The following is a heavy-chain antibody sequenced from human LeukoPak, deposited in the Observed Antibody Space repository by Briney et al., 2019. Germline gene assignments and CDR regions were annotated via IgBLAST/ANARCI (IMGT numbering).Heavy chain of an antibody. V-gene: IGHV3-30*18. CDR1: GFTFSSYG. Sequence: GGSLRLSCAASGFTFSSYGMQWVRQAPGKGLEGGAVISYDGSNKYYADSVKGRFTISRDNSKNTLYLHMNSLRAEDTAVYYCAKDPWAPHYHGMDVWGKGTTVTVSS. D-gene: IGHD7-27*01. J-gene: IGHJ6*04. CDR3: AKDPWAPHYHGMDV. CDR2: ISYDGSNK.